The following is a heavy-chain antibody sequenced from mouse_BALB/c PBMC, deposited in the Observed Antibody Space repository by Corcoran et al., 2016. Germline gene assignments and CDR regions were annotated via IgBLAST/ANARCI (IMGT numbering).Heavy chain of an antibody. CDR2: IFPGSGNT. CDR3: AKTARATYYFDY. J-gene: IGHJ2*01. Sequence: QVQLQQSGPELVKPGASVKISCKASGYSFTSYYIHWVKQRPGQGLEWIGWIFPGSGNTKYNEKFKGKATLTADISSSTAYMQLSSLTSEDSAVYFCAKTARATYYFDYWGQGTTLTVSS. D-gene: IGHD3-2*01. V-gene: IGHV1-66*01. CDR1: GYSFTSYY.